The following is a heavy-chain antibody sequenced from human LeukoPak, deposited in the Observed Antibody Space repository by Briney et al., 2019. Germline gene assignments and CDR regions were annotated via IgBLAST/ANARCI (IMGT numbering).Heavy chain of an antibody. J-gene: IGHJ5*02. CDR2: ISYDGSNK. CDR3: ARVSWYYDILTGSP. V-gene: IGHV3-30*04. Sequence: PGGSLRLSCAASGFTFSSYAMHWVRQAPGKGLEWVAVISYDGSNKYYADSVKGRFTISRDNSKNTLYLQMNSLRAEDTAVYYCARVSWYYDILTGSPWGQGTLVTVSS. D-gene: IGHD3-9*01. CDR1: GFTFSSYA.